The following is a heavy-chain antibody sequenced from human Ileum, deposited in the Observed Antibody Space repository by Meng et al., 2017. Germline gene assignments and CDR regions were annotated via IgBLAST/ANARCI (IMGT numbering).Heavy chain of an antibody. V-gene: IGHV4-4*02. CDR2: ISHSGSA. J-gene: IGHJ4*02. Sequence: QVQLQESGPGRVRPSGTRSLTCSVSSGSISSNTYWSWVRQPPGKGLEWIGQISHSGSAYYNPSLKSRVTMSVDKSKSQFSLMLTSVTAADTATYYCARHGGYSQDFWGQGTLVTVSS. CDR1: SGSISSNTY. D-gene: IGHD4-23*01. CDR3: ARHGGYSQDF.